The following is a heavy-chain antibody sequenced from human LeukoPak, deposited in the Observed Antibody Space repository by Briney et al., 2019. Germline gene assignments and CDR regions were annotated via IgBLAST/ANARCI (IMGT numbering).Heavy chain of an antibody. Sequence: GGSLRLSCAASGFTFSSYGMHWVRQAPGKGLEWVAFIRYDGSNKYYADSVKGRFTISRDNSKNTLYLQMDSLRAEDTAVYYCARDYLPEYYFDYWGQGTLVTVSS. V-gene: IGHV3-30*02. CDR2: IRYDGSNK. CDR3: ARDYLPEYYFDY. D-gene: IGHD2/OR15-2a*01. J-gene: IGHJ4*02. CDR1: GFTFSSYG.